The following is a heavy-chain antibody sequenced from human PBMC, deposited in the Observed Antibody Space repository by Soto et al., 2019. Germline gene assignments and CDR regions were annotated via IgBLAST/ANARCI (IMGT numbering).Heavy chain of an antibody. CDR1: GGSFSGYY. J-gene: IGHJ4*02. Sequence: QVQLQQWGAGLLKPSETLSLTCAVYGGSFSGYYWTWIRQPPGTGLEWIGEINHSGSTNYNPSLNIRVTISVDTAKTQFSLKLTSVTAADTAVYYCARDKITGLFDYWGQGTLVTVSS. D-gene: IGHD2-8*02. V-gene: IGHV4-34*01. CDR3: ARDKITGLFDY. CDR2: INHSGST.